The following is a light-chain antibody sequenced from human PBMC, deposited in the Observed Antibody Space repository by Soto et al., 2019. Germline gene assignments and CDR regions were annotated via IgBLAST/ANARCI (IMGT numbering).Light chain of an antibody. CDR2: AAS. Sequence: IVLTQSPVTLSLSPGEGASLSCRASQGVGSTFFAWFCRKRGQAPRFVICAASGRTTVIADTFSGSGSAADFTLTISRLGPEDFAVFHSHQYDRAPLSFGGRTTVEIK. J-gene: IGKJ4*01. CDR3: HQYDRAPLS. CDR1: QGVGSTF. V-gene: IGKV3-20*01.